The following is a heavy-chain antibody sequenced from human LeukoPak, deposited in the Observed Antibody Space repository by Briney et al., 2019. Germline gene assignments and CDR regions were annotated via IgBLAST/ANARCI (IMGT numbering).Heavy chain of an antibody. J-gene: IGHJ3*02. CDR3: AKGEDYDFWSGFHEGAFDI. Sequence: PGGSLRLSCAASGFTFSSYAMSWVRQAPGKGLEWVSAISRSGGSTYYADSVKGRFTISRDNSKNTLYLQMNSLRAEDTAVYYCAKGEDYDFWSGFHEGAFDIWGQGTMVTVSS. D-gene: IGHD3-3*01. V-gene: IGHV3-23*01. CDR2: ISRSGGST. CDR1: GFTFSSYA.